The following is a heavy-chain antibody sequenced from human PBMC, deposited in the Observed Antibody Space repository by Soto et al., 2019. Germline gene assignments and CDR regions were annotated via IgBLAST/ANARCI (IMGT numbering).Heavy chain of an antibody. V-gene: IGHV1-18*01. D-gene: IGHD3-3*01. CDR3: ARTRGYYGFPRIYYYAMDV. J-gene: IGHJ6*02. Sequence: QVQLVQSGAEVKKPGASVKVSCKASGYTFTSYGVSWVRQAPGQGLEWMGWISAYNGNTNYAQKLQGRVTMTTDTSTSTAYMELRSLRSDDTAVYYCARTRGYYGFPRIYYYAMDVWGQGTTVTVSS. CDR1: GYTFTSYG. CDR2: ISAYNGNT.